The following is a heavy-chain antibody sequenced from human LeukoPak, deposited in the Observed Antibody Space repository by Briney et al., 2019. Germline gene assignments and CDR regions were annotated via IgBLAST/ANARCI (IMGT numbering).Heavy chain of an antibody. D-gene: IGHD4-23*01. CDR1: GFTFSSYS. CDR2: ISVSTSTI. CDR3: ARVVYGGNLYYYYGMDV. V-gene: IGHV3-48*02. J-gene: IGHJ6*02. Sequence: GGSLRLSCAASGFTFSSYSMNWVRQAPGKGLEWVSYISVSTSTIYYADSVKGRFTISRDNAKNSLYLQMNSLRDEDTAVYYCARVVYGGNLYYYYGMDVWGQGTTVTVSS.